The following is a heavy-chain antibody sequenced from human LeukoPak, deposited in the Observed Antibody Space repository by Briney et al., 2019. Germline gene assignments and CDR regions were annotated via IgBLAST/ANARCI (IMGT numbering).Heavy chain of an antibody. Sequence: PGRSLRLSCAASGFTFDDYAMHWVRQAPGKGLEWVSGISWNSGSISYADSVKGRFTISRDNAKNSLYLQMNSLRAEDTALYYCAKDIAPVATSYRHYYYYGMDVWGQGTTVTVSS. CDR3: AKDIAPVATSYRHYYYYGMDV. CDR1: GFTFDDYA. CDR2: ISWNSGSI. D-gene: IGHD5-12*01. V-gene: IGHV3-9*01. J-gene: IGHJ6*02.